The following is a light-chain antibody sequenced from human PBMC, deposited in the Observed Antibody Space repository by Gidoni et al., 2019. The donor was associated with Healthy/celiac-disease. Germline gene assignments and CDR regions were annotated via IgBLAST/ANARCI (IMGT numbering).Light chain of an antibody. CDR3: QQYYSTPWT. V-gene: IGKV4-1*01. J-gene: IGKJ1*01. CDR1: QSVLYSSNNNNY. Sequence: DIVMTQSPDSLAVSLGERATINCKSSQSVLYSSNNNNYLAWYQQKPGQPPKLLIYWAATREAGVPDRCSGSGSGADFTLTISSLQAADVAIYYCQQYYSTPWTFGQXTKVEIK. CDR2: WAA.